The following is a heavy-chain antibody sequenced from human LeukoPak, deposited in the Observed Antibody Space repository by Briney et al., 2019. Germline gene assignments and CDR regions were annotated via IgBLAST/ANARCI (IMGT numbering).Heavy chain of an antibody. V-gene: IGHV3-66*01. CDR2: IYSGGST. J-gene: IGHJ6*03. CDR3: ARKVYSSSWSRYYYYMDV. CDR1: GFTASSNY. Sequence: GGSLRLSCAASGFTASSNYMSWVRQAPGKGLEWVSVIYSGGSTYYADSVKGRFTISRDNSKNTLYLQMNSLRAEDTAVYYCARKVYSSSWSRYYYYMDVWGKGTTVTVSS. D-gene: IGHD6-13*01.